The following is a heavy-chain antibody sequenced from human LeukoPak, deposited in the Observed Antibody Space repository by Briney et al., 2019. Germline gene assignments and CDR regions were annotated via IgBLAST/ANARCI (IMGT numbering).Heavy chain of an antibody. CDR3: ARDIYLGSSGYYFDHPES. Sequence: SETLSLTCTVSGGSISSGGYYWSWIRQHPGKGLEWIGYIYYSGSTYYNPSLKSRVTISVDTSKNQFSLKLSSVTAADTAVYYCARDIYLGSSGYYFDHPESWGQGTLVTVSS. CDR1: GGSISSGGYY. V-gene: IGHV4-31*03. D-gene: IGHD3-22*01. CDR2: IYYSGST. J-gene: IGHJ5*02.